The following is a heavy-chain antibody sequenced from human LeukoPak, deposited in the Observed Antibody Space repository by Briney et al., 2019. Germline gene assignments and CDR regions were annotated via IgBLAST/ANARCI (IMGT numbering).Heavy chain of an antibody. CDR3: ARSRAPGAADAFDI. CDR1: GYSFTSYW. D-gene: IGHD7-27*01. CDR2: IYPGDSDT. Sequence: GESLTISCQGSGYSFTSYWIGWVRQMPAKGLEWMGIIYPGDSDTRSSPSFQGQVTISADKSINTAYLQWSSLKAPDTAMYYCARSRAPGAADAFDIWGQGTMVTVSS. V-gene: IGHV5-51*01. J-gene: IGHJ3*02.